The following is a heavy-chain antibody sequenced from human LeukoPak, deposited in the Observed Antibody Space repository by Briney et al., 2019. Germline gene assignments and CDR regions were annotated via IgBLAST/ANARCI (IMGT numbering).Heavy chain of an antibody. Sequence: GGSLRLSCAASGFTFSSYGMHWVRQAPGKGLEWVAFIRYDGSNKYYADSVKGRFTISRDNSKNTLYLQMNSLRAEDTAVYYCATRTTAIPPVDWYFDLWGRGTLVTVSS. J-gene: IGHJ2*01. D-gene: IGHD4-17*01. CDR1: GFTFSSYG. CDR3: ATRTTAIPPVDWYFDL. V-gene: IGHV3-30*02. CDR2: IRYDGSNK.